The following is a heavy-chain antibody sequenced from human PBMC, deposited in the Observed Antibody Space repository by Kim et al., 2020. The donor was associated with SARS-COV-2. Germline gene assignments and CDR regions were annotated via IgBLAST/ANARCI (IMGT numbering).Heavy chain of an antibody. Sequence: SVKVSCKASGGTCSSYAISWVRQAPGQGLEWMGGIIPIFGTANYAQKFQGRVTITADESTSTAYMELSSLRSEDTAVYYCEAKTAPVPPLHYYYYGMDVWGQGTTVTVSS. CDR2: IIPIFGTA. CDR1: GGTCSSYA. D-gene: IGHD5-18*01. J-gene: IGHJ6*02. V-gene: IGHV1-69*13. CDR3: EAKTAPVPPLHYYYYGMDV.